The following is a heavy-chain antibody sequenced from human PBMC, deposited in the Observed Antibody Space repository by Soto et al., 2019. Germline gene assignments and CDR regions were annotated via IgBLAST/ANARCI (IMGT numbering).Heavy chain of an antibody. J-gene: IGHJ4*02. Sequence: RQPPGKGLDWIGSIYYSGSTYYNPSLRSRVTISVDTSKNQFSLQLSSVTAADTAVYYCSGFDYFASGRPDWGQGTLVTVS. V-gene: IGHV4-39*01. CDR2: IYYSGST. CDR3: SGFDYFASGRPD. D-gene: IGHD3-10*01.